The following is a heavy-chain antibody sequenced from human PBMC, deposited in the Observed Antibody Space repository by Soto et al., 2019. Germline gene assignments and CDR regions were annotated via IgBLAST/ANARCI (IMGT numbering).Heavy chain of an antibody. Sequence: VQLVESGGGVVQPGRSLRLSCAASGFTFSDYAMHWVRQAPGKGLEWVAVVSHDGRNTHYADSVKGRFTISRDSSKTTVSMEMTSLRAEDTAVSYCAKGGRQWLVTSDFNYWGQGDRVTVSS. D-gene: IGHD6-19*01. J-gene: IGHJ4*02. CDR1: GFTFSDYA. CDR2: VSHDGRNT. CDR3: AKGGRQWLVTSDFNY. V-gene: IGHV3-30*18.